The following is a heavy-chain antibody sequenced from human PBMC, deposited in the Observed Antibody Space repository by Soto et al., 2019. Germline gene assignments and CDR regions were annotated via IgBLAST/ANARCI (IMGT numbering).Heavy chain of an antibody. CDR1: GGTFSSYA. Sequence: ASVKVSCKASGGTFSSYAISWVRQAPGQGLEWMGGIIPIFGTANYAQKFQGRVTITADESTSTAYMELSSLRSEDTAVYYCARDLDCSGGSCDYNWFSSWGQGTLVTVSS. J-gene: IGHJ5*01. CDR2: IIPIFGTA. D-gene: IGHD2-15*01. V-gene: IGHV1-69*13. CDR3: ARDLDCSGGSCDYNWFSS.